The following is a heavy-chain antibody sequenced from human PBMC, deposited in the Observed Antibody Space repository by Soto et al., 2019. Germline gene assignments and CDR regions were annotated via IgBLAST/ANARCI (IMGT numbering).Heavy chain of an antibody. CDR2: IYTSGST. Sequence: GTLSLTCTVSGGSISSYYWSWIRQPAGKGLEWIGRIYTSGSTNYNPSLKSRVTMSVDTSKNQFSLKLSSVTAADTAVYYCARTLGYGDSYCFDYWGQGTLVTVSS. CDR1: GGSISSYY. J-gene: IGHJ4*02. D-gene: IGHD4-17*01. V-gene: IGHV4-4*07. CDR3: ARTLGYGDSYCFDY.